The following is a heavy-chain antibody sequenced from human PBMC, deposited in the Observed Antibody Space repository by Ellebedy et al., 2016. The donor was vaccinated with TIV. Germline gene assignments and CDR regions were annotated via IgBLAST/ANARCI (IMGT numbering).Heavy chain of an antibody. J-gene: IGHJ3*01. V-gene: IGHV3-23*01. CDR2: ITESGGNT. CDR1: GYSFSSHA. Sequence: PGGSLRLSCAGSGYSFSSHAMSWVRQAPGKGLEWVSSITESGGNTYSADSVKGRFTISRDNSKDTLFLQMNSLRAEDTAIYFCARDPVGVGPAFDVWGQGTMVTVSS. CDR3: ARDPVGVGPAFDV. D-gene: IGHD4-23*01.